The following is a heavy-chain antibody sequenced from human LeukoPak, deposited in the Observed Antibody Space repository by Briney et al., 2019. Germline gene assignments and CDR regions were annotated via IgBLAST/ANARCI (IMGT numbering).Heavy chain of an antibody. CDR2: INGAGSGK. CDR3: ARDGSTIFGVDHAFDI. CDR1: GFEFSIYW. J-gene: IGHJ3*02. Sequence: GGSLRLSCAASGFEFSIYWMSWVRQAPGKGLEWVANINGAGSGKYYVDSVKGRFTISRDNAKNSLYLQMNSLRAEDTAVYYCARDGSTIFGVDHAFDIWGQGTMVTVSS. D-gene: IGHD3-3*01. V-gene: IGHV3-7*01.